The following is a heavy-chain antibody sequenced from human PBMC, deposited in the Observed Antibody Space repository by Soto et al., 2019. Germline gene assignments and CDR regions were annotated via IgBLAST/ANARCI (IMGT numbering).Heavy chain of an antibody. CDR3: ARIRSPTTGYSFDI. Sequence: QVQLVESGGGVVQPGRSLRLSCAASGFTFSSYRMHWVRQTPGKGLEWVGVVLADGSNAYYADSVKGRLTISRDNSRNTLDLQMNSLRAEDTSVYYCARIRSPTTGYSFDILGQWTLVTVSS. D-gene: IGHD1-26*01. V-gene: IGHV3-30-3*01. CDR2: VLADGSNA. J-gene: IGHJ3*02. CDR1: GFTFSSYR.